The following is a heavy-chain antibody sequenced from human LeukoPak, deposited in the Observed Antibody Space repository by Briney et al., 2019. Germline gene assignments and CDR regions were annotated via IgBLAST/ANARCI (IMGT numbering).Heavy chain of an antibody. CDR2: ISYSGGST. Sequence: GGSLRLSCTASGFTFGSYAMTWVRQAPGKGLDWVSSISYSGGSTYYADSVKGRFTISRDNSKNTLYLQMNSLRAEDTAVYYCAKAPYGSGSYSGMRFDPWGQGTLVTVSS. V-gene: IGHV3-23*01. J-gene: IGHJ5*02. D-gene: IGHD3-10*01. CDR3: AKAPYGSGSYSGMRFDP. CDR1: GFTFGSYA.